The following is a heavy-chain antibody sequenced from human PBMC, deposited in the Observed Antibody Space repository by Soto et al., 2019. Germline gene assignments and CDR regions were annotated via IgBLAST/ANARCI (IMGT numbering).Heavy chain of an antibody. Sequence: QVQLQESGPGLVKPSETLSLTCTVSGGSVSSGSYYWTWIRQPPGKGLEWIGYIYYSGSTNYNPSLKSRVTISIDTSKNQFSLKLSSVTAADTAVYYCARDGDYSVFDCWGQGTLVTVSS. CDR3: ARDGDYSVFDC. D-gene: IGHD4-17*01. J-gene: IGHJ4*02. CDR2: IYYSGST. CDR1: GGSVSSGSYY. V-gene: IGHV4-61*01.